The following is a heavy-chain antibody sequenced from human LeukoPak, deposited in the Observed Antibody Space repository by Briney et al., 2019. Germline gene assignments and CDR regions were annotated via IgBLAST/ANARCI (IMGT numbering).Heavy chain of an antibody. CDR2: IYNSGAKI. CDR3: AKDVAPDSGWDLDY. CDR1: GLTFSTYS. D-gene: IGHD6-19*01. V-gene: IGHV3-23*01. J-gene: IGHJ4*02. Sequence: GGSLRLSCAVSGLTFSTYSTTWVRQGPGKGLEWVSSIYNSGAKIFYADSVKGRFTISRDNSKNMLYLQMNSLRVGDTAVYYCAKDVAPDSGWDLDYWGQGTLVTVSS.